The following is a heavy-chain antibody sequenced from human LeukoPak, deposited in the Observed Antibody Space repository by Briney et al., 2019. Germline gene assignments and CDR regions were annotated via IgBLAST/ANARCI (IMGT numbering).Heavy chain of an antibody. CDR1: GYSFTSYW. Sequence: GESLKISCKGSGYSFTSYWIGWVRQMPGKGLEWMGIIYPGDSDTRYSSSFQGQVTISADKSISTAYLQWSSLKASDTAMYYCARRLLDYYGSGTHAFDIWGQGTMVTVSS. CDR3: ARRLLDYYGSGTHAFDI. D-gene: IGHD3-10*01. CDR2: IYPGDSDT. J-gene: IGHJ3*02. V-gene: IGHV5-51*01.